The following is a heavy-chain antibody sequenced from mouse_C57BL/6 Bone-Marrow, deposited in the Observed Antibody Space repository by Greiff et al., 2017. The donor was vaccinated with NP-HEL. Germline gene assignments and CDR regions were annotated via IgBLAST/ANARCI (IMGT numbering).Heavy chain of an antibody. Sequence: VQLQQSGAELVRPGTSVKMSCKASGYTFTNYWIGWAKQRPGHGLEWIGDIYPGGGYTNYNEKFKGKATLTADKSSSTAYMQFSSLTSEDSAIYYCARLIYYGNSYYFDYWGQGTTLTVSS. V-gene: IGHV1-63*01. J-gene: IGHJ2*01. CDR3: ARLIYYGNSYYFDY. CDR2: IYPGGGYT. CDR1: GYTFTNYW. D-gene: IGHD2-1*01.